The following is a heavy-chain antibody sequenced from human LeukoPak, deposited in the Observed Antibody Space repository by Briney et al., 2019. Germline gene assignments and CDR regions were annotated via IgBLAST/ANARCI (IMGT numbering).Heavy chain of an antibody. Sequence: GGSLRLSCAASGFTFSSYSMNWVRQAPGKGLEWVSSISSSSSYIYYADSVKGRFTISRDNAKNSLYLQMNSLRAEDTAVYYCARQMALVGASDSTDYWGQGTLVTVSS. CDR1: GFTFSSYS. V-gene: IGHV3-21*01. CDR2: ISSSSSYI. J-gene: IGHJ4*02. CDR3: ARQMALVGASDSTDY. D-gene: IGHD1-26*01.